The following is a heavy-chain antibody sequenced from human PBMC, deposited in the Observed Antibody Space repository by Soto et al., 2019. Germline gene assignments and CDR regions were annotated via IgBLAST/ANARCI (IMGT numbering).Heavy chain of an antibody. CDR1: GFTFSSYA. V-gene: IGHV3-23*01. J-gene: IGHJ4*02. CDR2: ISGSGGST. D-gene: IGHD3-10*01. CDR3: AKSGSPRGWPPAAREYLAS. Sequence: GGSLRLSCAASGFTFSSYAMSWVRQAPGKGLEWVSAISGSGGSTYYADSVKGRFTISRDNSKNTLYLQMNSLRAEDTAVYYYAKSGSPRGWPPAAREYLASWGQGTLVTVSS.